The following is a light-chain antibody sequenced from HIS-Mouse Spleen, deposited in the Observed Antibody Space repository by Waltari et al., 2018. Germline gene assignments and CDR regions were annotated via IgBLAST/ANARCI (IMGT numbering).Light chain of an antibody. CDR1: ALPKPY. CDR2: EDS. V-gene: IGLV3-10*01. J-gene: IGLJ2*01. Sequence: SYELTQPPSVSVSPGQTARITCSGHALPKPYAYWYQQKSGQAPVLVIYEDSKRPSGIPERFSGSSSGTMATLTISGAQVEDEADYYCYSTDSSGNHRVFGGGTKLTVL. CDR3: YSTDSSGNHRV.